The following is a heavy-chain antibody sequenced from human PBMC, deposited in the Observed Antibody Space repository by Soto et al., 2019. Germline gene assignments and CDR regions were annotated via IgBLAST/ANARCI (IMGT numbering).Heavy chain of an antibody. V-gene: IGHV2-5*02. D-gene: IGHD2-15*01. CDR2: IYWDDDQ. CDR1: GVSLSTGGVG. Sequence: QITLKESGPTLVKPTQTLTLTCNVSGVSLSTGGVGVGWIRQPPGKALEWLALIYWDDDQRSSPSLKSRLTITKDTSKNHVVPTMTTMAPEDTATYYSAHMRAAKFDYWAQGTLVTVSS. J-gene: IGHJ4*02. CDR3: AHMRAAKFDY.